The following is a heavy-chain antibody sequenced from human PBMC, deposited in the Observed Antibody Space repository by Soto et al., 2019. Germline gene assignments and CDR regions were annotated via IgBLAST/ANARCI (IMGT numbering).Heavy chain of an antibody. CDR3: ARGYDAGCHFGY. Sequence: EVQLVESGGGLVQPGGSLRLSCEASGFTFSRDEMNWVRQAPGKGLEWIAYIQNHGYSTHYADSVKGRFTISRDNAKNTLYLQMCSLTAEDTAIYYCARGYDAGCHFGYWGQGVLVTVSS. J-gene: IGHJ4*02. V-gene: IGHV3-48*03. D-gene: IGHD1-20*01. CDR2: IQNHGYST. CDR1: GFTFSRDE.